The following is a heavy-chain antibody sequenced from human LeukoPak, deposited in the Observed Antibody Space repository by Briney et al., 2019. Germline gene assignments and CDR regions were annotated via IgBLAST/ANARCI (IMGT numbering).Heavy chain of an antibody. CDR3: AKEEQWLVLGYFQH. D-gene: IGHD6-19*01. V-gene: IGHV3-30*09. J-gene: IGHJ1*01. Sequence: GGSLRLSCAASGFTFSSYAMHWVRQAPGKGLEWVAFISSDGSNKYYADSVKGRFAISRDNSKNTLYLQMNSLRAEDTAVYYCAKEEQWLVLGYFQHWGQGTLVTVSS. CDR1: GFTFSSYA. CDR2: ISSDGSNK.